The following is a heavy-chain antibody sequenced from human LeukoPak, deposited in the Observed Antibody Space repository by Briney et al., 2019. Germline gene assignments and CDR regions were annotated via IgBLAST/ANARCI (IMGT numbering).Heavy chain of an antibody. CDR3: ARVGTGNDAFDI. J-gene: IGHJ3*02. CDR1: GFTFSSYS. D-gene: IGHD3/OR15-3a*01. Sequence: GGSLRLSCAASGFTFSSYSMNWVRQAPGKGLEWVSSISSSSSYIYYADSVKGRFTISRDNAKNSLYLQMNSLRAEDTAVYYCARVGTGNDAFDIWRQGTMVTVSS. V-gene: IGHV3-21*01. CDR2: ISSSSSYI.